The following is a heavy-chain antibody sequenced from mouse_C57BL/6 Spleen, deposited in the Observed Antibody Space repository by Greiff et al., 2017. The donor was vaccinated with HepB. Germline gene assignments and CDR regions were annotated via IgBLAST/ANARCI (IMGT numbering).Heavy chain of an antibody. CDR1: GYTFTSYW. J-gene: IGHJ2*01. Sequence: QVQLQQPGAELVRPGTSVKLSCKASGYTFTSYWMHWVKQRPGQGLEWIGVIDPSDSYTNYNQKFKGKATLTVDISSSTAYMQLSSLTSEDSAVYYCARRGAFDYGDFDYWGQGTTLTVSS. CDR3: ARRGAFDYGDFDY. CDR2: IDPSDSYT. V-gene: IGHV1-59*01. D-gene: IGHD2-4*01.